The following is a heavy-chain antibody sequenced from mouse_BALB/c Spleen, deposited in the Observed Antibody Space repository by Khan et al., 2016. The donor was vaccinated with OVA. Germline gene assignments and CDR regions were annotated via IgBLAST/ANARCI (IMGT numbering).Heavy chain of an antibody. CDR3: ARAYYGNYREAMDY. CDR2: IWGDGST. V-gene: IGHV2-6-7*01. Sequence: QMQLEESGPGLVAPSQSLSITCTVSGFSLTGYGVNWVRQPPGKGLEWLGMIWGDGSTDYNSALKSRLCISKDNSKSQVFLKMNSLQTDDTARYYCARAYYGNYREAMDYWGQGTSVTVSS. D-gene: IGHD2-10*01. CDR1: GFSLTGYG. J-gene: IGHJ4*01.